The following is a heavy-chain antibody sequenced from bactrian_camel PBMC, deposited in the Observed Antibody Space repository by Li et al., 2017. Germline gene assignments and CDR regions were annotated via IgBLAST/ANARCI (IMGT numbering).Heavy chain of an antibody. CDR2: IYKDDSNA. CDR1: GFTFSTYY. CDR3: VAGGSNRFDY. Sequence: VQLVESGGGLVQPGGSLRLSCAASGFTFSTYYINWIRQAPGKGLEWVASIYKDDSNADYVDSVKGRFNITVDKAADTVYLQMASLKSEDTALYYCVAGGSNRFDYWGQGTQVTVS. J-gene: IGHJ4*01. D-gene: IGHD2*01. V-gene: IGHV3-2*01.